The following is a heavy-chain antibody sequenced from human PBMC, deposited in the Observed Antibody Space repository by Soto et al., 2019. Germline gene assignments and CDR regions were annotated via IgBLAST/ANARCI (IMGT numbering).Heavy chain of an antibody. CDR1: GFTFSSYS. V-gene: IGHV3-21*01. J-gene: IGHJ1*01. D-gene: IGHD1-26*01. CDR3: ARVVGGSYSAEYFQH. CDR2: IISSSSCL. Sequence: GGSLRLSCASSGFTFSSYSMNGLRQGPGKGLEWVSSIISSSSCLYCADSVKGRFTISRDNAKNSLYLQMNSLRAEETAVYYCARVVGGSYSAEYFQHWGQGTLVTAPQ.